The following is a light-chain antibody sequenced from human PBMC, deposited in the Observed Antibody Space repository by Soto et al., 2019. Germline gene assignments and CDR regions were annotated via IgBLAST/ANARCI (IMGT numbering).Light chain of an antibody. CDR1: QSVTSSC. CDR3: PQCGGSPLFS. Sequence: EIVLTQSPATLSLSPGERATLSCTASQSVTSSCLAWYQRKPGQAPRLLIHTTSTRATDIPERFSGSGSGTAFSLTSSRLQPEDFAVYYCPQCGGSPLFSFGPGTRVDI. J-gene: IGKJ3*01. V-gene: IGKV3-20*01. CDR2: TTS.